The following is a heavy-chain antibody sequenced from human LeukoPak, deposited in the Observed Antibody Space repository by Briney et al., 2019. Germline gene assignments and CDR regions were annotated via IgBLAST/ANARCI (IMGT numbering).Heavy chain of an antibody. V-gene: IGHV2-5*02. CDR1: GFSLTTGGVG. CDR3: VHRNSSGYTFDY. CDR2: IYWDDDK. J-gene: IGHJ4*02. D-gene: IGHD3-22*01. Sequence: KSGPTLVKPTRALTLTYTFSGFSLTTGGVGVGGIRQPPGKALEWLALIYWDDDKPYSPSLKSRLTITKDTSKKQVVLTMTNMDPMDTATYYCVHRNSSGYTFDYWGQGTLVTVSS.